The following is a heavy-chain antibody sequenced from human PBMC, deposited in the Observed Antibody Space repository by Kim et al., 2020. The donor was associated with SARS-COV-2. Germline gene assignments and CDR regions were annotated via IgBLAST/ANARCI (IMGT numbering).Heavy chain of an antibody. D-gene: IGHD3-22*01. V-gene: IGHV3-30*18. CDR3: AKGYDISGTAGYFDY. CDR1: GFTFSSYG. Sequence: GGSLRLSCAASGFTFSSYGMHWVRQAPGKGLEWVAVISYDGSNKYYADSVKGRFTISRDNSKNTLYLQMNSLRAEDTAVYYCAKGYDISGTAGYFDYCGQRTPRTLSS. CDR2: ISYDGSNK. J-gene: IGHJ4*03.